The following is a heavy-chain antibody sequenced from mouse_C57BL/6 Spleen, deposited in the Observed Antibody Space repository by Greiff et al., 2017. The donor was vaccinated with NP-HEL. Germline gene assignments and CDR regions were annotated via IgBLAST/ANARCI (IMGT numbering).Heavy chain of an antibody. J-gene: IGHJ2*01. CDR3: ARDPIPDY. V-gene: IGHV5-4*01. CDR1: GFTFSSYA. CDR2: ISDGGSYT. Sequence: EVKLMESGGGLVKPGGSLKLSCAASGFTFSSYAMSWVRQTPEKRLEWVATISDGGSYTYYPDNVKGRFTISRDNAKNNLYLQMSHLKSEDTAMYYCARDPIPDYWGQGTTLTVSS.